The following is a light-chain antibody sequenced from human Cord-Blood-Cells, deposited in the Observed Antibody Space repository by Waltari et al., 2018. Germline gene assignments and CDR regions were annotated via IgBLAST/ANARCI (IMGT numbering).Light chain of an antibody. CDR2: ASS. Sequence: DIQMTQSPSSLSAYVGDRVTITCRTSQSISSYLNWYQQKPVKAPKRLIYASSSFQSGVPSRFSGSGSGTDFTLTISSLQPEDFATYYCQQSYSTPWTFGQWTKVEIK. CDR1: QSISSY. V-gene: IGKV1-39*01. J-gene: IGKJ1*01. CDR3: QQSYSTPWT.